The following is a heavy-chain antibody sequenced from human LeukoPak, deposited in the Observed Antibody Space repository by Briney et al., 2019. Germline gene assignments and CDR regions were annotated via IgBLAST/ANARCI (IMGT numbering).Heavy chain of an antibody. Sequence: KPSETLSLTCTVSGGSISSYYWSWIRQPPGKGLEWIGYIYYSGSTNYNPSLKSRVTISVDTSKNQFSLKLSSVTAADTAVYYCARVVLPTYYYDSSGSFAFDIWGQGTMVTVSS. CDR1: GGSISSYY. CDR2: IYYSGST. CDR3: ARVVLPTYYYDSSGSFAFDI. J-gene: IGHJ3*02. D-gene: IGHD3-22*01. V-gene: IGHV4-59*01.